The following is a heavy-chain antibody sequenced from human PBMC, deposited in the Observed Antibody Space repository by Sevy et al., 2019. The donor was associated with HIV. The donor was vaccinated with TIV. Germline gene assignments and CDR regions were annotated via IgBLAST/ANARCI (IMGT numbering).Heavy chain of an antibody. Sequence: GGSLRLSCAASGFTFDDYAMHWVRQAPGKGLEWVSGISWNSGSIGYADSVKGRFTISRDNAKNSLYLEMNSLRPEDMAFYYCAKETSGQLRGSYHYFDYWGQGTLVTVSS. CDR3: AKETSGQLRGSYHYFDY. CDR1: GFTFDDYA. V-gene: IGHV3-9*03. D-gene: IGHD1-26*01. CDR2: ISWNSGSI. J-gene: IGHJ4*02.